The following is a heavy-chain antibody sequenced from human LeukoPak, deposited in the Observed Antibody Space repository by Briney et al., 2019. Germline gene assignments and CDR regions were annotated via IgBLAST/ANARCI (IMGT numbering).Heavy chain of an antibody. D-gene: IGHD2-2*02. V-gene: IGHV4-34*01. CDR1: GGSFSGYY. Sequence: TSETLSLTCAVYGGSFSGYYWSWIRQPPGKGLEWIGEINHSGSTNYNPSLKSRVTISVDTSKNQFSLKLSSVTAADPAVYYCARDSSDCSSTSCYRGFDYWGQGALVIVS. CDR3: ARDSSDCSSTSCYRGFDY. J-gene: IGHJ4*02. CDR2: INHSGST.